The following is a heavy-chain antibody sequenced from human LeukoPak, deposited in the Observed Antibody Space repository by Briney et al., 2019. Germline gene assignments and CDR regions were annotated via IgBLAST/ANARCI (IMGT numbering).Heavy chain of an antibody. Sequence: ASVKVSCKVSGKTLSDLSIHWLRQPPGKGLEWLGGSDPEDGERIYAQMFQGRVTMTEDTSIDTAYMELSSLRSEDTAVYYCVTGFTTMAVDYFDHWGQGTLATVSP. CDR1: GKTLSDLS. D-gene: IGHD5-18*01. CDR3: VTGFTTMAVDYFDH. J-gene: IGHJ4*02. V-gene: IGHV1-24*01. CDR2: SDPEDGER.